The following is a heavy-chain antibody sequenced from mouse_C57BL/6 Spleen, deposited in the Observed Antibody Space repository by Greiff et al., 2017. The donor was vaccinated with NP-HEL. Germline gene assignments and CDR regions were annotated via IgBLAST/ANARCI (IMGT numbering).Heavy chain of an antibody. D-gene: IGHD1-1*01. J-gene: IGHJ2*01. V-gene: IGHV1-61*01. CDR2: IYPSDSET. CDR3: ARAIYYGSSYPY. Sequence: QVQLQQPGAELVRPGSSVKLSCKAFGYTFTSYWMDWVKQRPGQGLEWIGNIYPSDSETHYNQKFKDKATLTVDKSSSTAYMQLSSLTSEDSAVYYCARAIYYGSSYPYWGQGTTLTVSS. CDR1: GYTFTSYW.